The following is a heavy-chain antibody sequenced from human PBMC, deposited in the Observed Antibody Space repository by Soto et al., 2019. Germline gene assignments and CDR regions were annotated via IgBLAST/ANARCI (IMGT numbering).Heavy chain of an antibody. D-gene: IGHD6-19*01. CDR1: GFTFSSYA. CDR2: ISYDGSNK. CDR3: ARDFLLAVAGPFSFDY. V-gene: IGHV3-30-3*01. J-gene: IGHJ4*02. Sequence: PGGSLRLSCAASGFTFSSYAMHWVRQAPGKGLEWVAVISYDGSNKYYADSVKGRFTISRDNSKNTLYLQMNSLRAEDTAVYYCARDFLLAVAGPFSFDYWGQGTLVTVSS.